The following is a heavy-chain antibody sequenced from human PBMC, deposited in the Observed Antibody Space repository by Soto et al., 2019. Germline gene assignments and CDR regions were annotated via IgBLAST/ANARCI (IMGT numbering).Heavy chain of an antibody. CDR3: ARRRASYYGDNHHTYYFDR. CDR1: GASIITNNYF. J-gene: IGHJ4*02. D-gene: IGHD1-26*01. Sequence: QLQLQESGPGLVNPSETLSLTCTVSGASIITNNYFWVWIRQSPRRGLELIGGISYSGRTYDNPSLQSRVNISIDASKNQFSMKLTSVTTADTSIYYCARRRASYYGDNHHTYYFDRWGQGTLVTVSS. CDR2: ISYSGRT. V-gene: IGHV4-39*01.